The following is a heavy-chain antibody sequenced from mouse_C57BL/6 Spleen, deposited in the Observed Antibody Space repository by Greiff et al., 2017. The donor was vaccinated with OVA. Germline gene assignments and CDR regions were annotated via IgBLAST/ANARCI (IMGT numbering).Heavy chain of an antibody. CDR2: IYPGNGDN. V-gene: IGHV1-12*01. Sequence: QVQLQQSGAELVRPGASVKMSCKASGYTFTSYNMNWVKQTPRKGLEWIGDIYPGNGDNYYNQKFKGKATLTVDKSSRTAYTQLCSLTSEYSAVYFCARFLLNAMDYWGQGTSVTVSS. CDR1: GYTFTSYN. J-gene: IGHJ4*01. CDR3: ARFLLNAMDY.